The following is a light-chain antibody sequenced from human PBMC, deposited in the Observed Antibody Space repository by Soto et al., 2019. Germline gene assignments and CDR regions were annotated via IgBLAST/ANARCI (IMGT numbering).Light chain of an antibody. Sequence: IHLSQSLSFLSASVEERVPLTCRPSQAVPNNMAWYQQKPGKPPKLLIYEESTLHSGVPSRFSGSGSGTDFTLTISSLQPEDFATYYCQQLNSYPSSTFGGGTNVDI. CDR3: QQLNSYPSST. V-gene: IGKV1-9*01. J-gene: IGKJ4*01. CDR2: EES. CDR1: QAVPNN.